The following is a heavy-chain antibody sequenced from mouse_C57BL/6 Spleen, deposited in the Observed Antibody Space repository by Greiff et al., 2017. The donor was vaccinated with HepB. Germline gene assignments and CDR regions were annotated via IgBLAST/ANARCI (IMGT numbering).Heavy chain of an antibody. D-gene: IGHD2-5*01. CDR2: ISYDGSN. CDR1: GYSITSGYY. J-gene: IGHJ3*01. V-gene: IGHV3-6*01. CDR3: ARAMSNYGFAY. Sequence: EVKLMESGPGLVKPSQSLSLTCSVTGYSITSGYYWNWIRQFPGNKLEWMGYISYDGSNNYNPSLKNRISITRDTSKNQFFLKLNSVTTEDTATYDCARAMSNYGFAYWGQGTLVTVSA.